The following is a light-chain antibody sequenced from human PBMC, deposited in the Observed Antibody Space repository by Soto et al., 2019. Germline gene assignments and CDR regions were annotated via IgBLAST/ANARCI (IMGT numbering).Light chain of an antibody. V-gene: IGLV2-14*01. Sequence: ALTQPASVSGSPGQSITISCTGTSSDVGGYNYVSWYQQHPGKAPKLMIYDVSNRPSGVSNRFSGSKSGNTASLTISGLQAEDEADYYCSSYTSSSTQVFGTGNEVPVL. CDR1: SSDVGGYNY. CDR2: DVS. J-gene: IGLJ1*01. CDR3: SSYTSSSTQV.